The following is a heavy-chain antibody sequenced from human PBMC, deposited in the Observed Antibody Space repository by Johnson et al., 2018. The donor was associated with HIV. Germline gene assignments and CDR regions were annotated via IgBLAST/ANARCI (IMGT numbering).Heavy chain of an antibody. Sequence: QLVESGGGLVQPGRSLGPSCAASGFTFDDYAMHWVRQAPGKGLEWVSGISWNSGSIGYADSVKGRFTISRDNAKNSLYLQMSSLRVEDTGVYYCAMPQLLADDIFNFWGKGTMVTVSS. V-gene: IGHV3-9*01. J-gene: IGHJ3*01. CDR3: AMPQLLADDIFNF. D-gene: IGHD6-19*01. CDR1: GFTFDDYA. CDR2: ISWNSGSI.